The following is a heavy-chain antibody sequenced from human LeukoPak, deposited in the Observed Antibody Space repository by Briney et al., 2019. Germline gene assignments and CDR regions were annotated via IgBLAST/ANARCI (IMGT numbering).Heavy chain of an antibody. CDR2: INPKSGGT. CDR3: ARGSPRGYDYYYYYMDV. CDR1: GYSFTGHY. V-gene: IGHV1-2*02. Sequence: ASVKVSCKASGYSFTGHYMHWVRQAPGQGLEWMGWINPKSGGTNYAQKFQGRVTMTRDTSISTAYMELSRLRSDDTAVYYCARGSPRGYDYYYYYMDVWGKGTTVTISS. D-gene: IGHD5-18*01. J-gene: IGHJ6*03.